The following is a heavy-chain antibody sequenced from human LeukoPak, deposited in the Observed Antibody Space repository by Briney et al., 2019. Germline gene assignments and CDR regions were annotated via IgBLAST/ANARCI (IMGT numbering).Heavy chain of an antibody. V-gene: IGHV3-23*01. CDR3: AKDSYYGDLLFDY. D-gene: IGHD4-17*01. J-gene: IGHJ4*02. CDR1: GFTFSSYA. Sequence: GGSLRLSCAASGFTFSSYAMKWLRQAPGKGLEGVSSINGNGGSTYYADSVKGRFTISRDNSKNTLYLQMNSLRAEDTAVYYCAKDSYYGDLLFDYWGQGTLVTVSS. CDR2: INGNGGST.